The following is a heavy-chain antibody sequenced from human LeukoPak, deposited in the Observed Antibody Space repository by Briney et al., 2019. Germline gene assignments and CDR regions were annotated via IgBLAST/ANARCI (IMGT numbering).Heavy chain of an antibody. CDR2: INPNSGDT. D-gene: IGHD3-22*01. CDR1: GYTFTDYY. V-gene: IGHV1-2*02. CDR3: ARGMGYYDSSGYNL. J-gene: IGHJ4*02. Sequence: ASVKVSCKASGYTFTDYYMHWVRQAPGQGLEWMGWINPNSGDTYYAPKFQGRVTTTTDTSTSTAYMELRSLRSDDTAVYYCARGMGYYDSSGYNLWGQGTLVTVSS.